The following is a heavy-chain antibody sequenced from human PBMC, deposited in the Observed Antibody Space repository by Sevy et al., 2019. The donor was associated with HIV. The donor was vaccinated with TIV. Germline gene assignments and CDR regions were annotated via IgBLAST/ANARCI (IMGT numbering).Heavy chain of an antibody. CDR2: IYYSGST. J-gene: IGHJ4*02. V-gene: IGHV4-30-4*01. CDR1: GGSTSSGDYY. Sequence: SETLSLSCTVSGGSTSSGDYYWSWIRQPPGKGLEWIGYIYYSGSTYYNPSLKSRVTISVDTSKNQFSLKLSSVTAADTAVYYCARGRHDSSGYYPPRFDYWGQGTLVTVSS. D-gene: IGHD3-22*01. CDR3: ARGRHDSSGYYPPRFDY.